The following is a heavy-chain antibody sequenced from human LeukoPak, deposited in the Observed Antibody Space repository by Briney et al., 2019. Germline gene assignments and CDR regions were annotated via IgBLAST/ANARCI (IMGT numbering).Heavy chain of an antibody. V-gene: IGHV3-23*01. CDR2: ISGSGGST. J-gene: IGHJ4*02. D-gene: IGHD2-8*01. Sequence: GGSLRLSCAASGFTFSNYPMHWVRQAPGKGLEWVAAISGSGGSTYYADSVKGRFTISRDNSKNTLYLQMNSLRAEDTAVYYCAKVVTILMVYAMDHYFDYWGQGTLVTVSS. CDR3: AKVVTILMVYAMDHYFDY. CDR1: GFTFSNYP.